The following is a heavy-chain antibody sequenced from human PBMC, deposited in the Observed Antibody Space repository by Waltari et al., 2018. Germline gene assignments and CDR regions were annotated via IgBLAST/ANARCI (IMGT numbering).Heavy chain of an antibody. D-gene: IGHD6-19*01. CDR3: AGGRGWTSSLDY. J-gene: IGHJ4*02. Sequence: QVQLVQSGAEVKKPGASVKVSCRASGYTFTSYDINWVRQATGQGLGWRAWMNPKSGNVGYAQKVQGRIIMTRNNSVTTAYMELSSLKSEDTAVYYCAGGRGWTSSLDYWGQGALVTVYS. CDR2: MNPKSGNV. CDR1: GYTFTSYD. V-gene: IGHV1-8*01.